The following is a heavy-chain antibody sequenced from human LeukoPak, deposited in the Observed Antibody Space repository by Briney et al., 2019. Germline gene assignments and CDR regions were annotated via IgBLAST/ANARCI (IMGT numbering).Heavy chain of an antibody. Sequence: PGGSLRLSCTASGLTFSSYVMSWVRQAPGKGLEWVSTISGSGGSTFYADSVRGRFTISRDNSRSTLYLQMNSLRAEDTATYYCSPPWGDSSGYYYVYWGQGTLVTVSS. CDR1: GLTFSSYV. D-gene: IGHD3-22*01. J-gene: IGHJ4*02. V-gene: IGHV3-23*01. CDR2: ISGSGGST. CDR3: SPPWGDSSGYYYVY.